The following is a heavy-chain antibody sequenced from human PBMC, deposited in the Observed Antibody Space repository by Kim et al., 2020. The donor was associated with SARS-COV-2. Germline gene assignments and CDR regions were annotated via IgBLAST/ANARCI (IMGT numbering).Heavy chain of an antibody. CDR1: GGTFSSYA. D-gene: IGHD3-3*01. V-gene: IGHV1-69*13. CDR2: IIPIFGTA. CDR3: ARAIGRPGPITIFGVASHHYYYYGMDV. Sequence: SVKVSCKASGGTFSSYAISWVRQAPGQGLEWMGGIIPIFGTANYAQKFQGRVTITADESTSTAYMELSSLRSEDTAVYYCARAIGRPGPITIFGVASHHYYYYGMDVWGQGTTVTVSS. J-gene: IGHJ6*02.